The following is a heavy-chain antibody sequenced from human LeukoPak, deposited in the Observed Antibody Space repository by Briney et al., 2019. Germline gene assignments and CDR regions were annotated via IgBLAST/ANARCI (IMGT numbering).Heavy chain of an antibody. CDR3: ASWGYCSGGSCYRPLDY. CDR1: GFTFSTYW. Sequence: GGSLRLSCVASGFTFSTYWMSWVRQAPGKGLEWVANIKQDGSEKYYVDSVKGRFTISRDNAKNSLYLQMNSLRAEDTAVYYCASWGYCSGGSCYRPLDYWGQGTLVTASS. D-gene: IGHD2-15*01. CDR2: IKQDGSEK. V-gene: IGHV3-7*01. J-gene: IGHJ4*02.